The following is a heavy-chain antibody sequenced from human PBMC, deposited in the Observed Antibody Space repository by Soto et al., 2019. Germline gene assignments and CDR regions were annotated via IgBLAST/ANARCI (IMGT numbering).Heavy chain of an antibody. D-gene: IGHD3-10*01. CDR1: ENSCTSYW. J-gene: IGHJ3*02. CDR3: AMTGVAFDN. Sequence: PXESLKVSCQCSENSCTSYWIGWVRQMPGKGLEWMGIIYPGDSDTRYSPSFQGQVTISADKSISTAYLQWSSLKASDTAMYYCAMTGVAFDNWGHGTMVTV. V-gene: IGHV5-51*01. CDR2: IYPGDSDT.